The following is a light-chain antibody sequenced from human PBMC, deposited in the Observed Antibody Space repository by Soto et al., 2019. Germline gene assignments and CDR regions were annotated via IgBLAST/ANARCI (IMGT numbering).Light chain of an antibody. Sequence: EIVLTQSPGTRSLSPGESATLSCGASQSVYINSLAWYQQRPGQAPRLLFYGPATRASAVPDRFSASGSGADLALTITILEPEDFAVYYCQQYGTSPFTFGPGTRVD. CDR3: QQYGTSPFT. V-gene: IGKV3-20*01. CDR2: GPA. J-gene: IGKJ3*01. CDR1: QSVYINS.